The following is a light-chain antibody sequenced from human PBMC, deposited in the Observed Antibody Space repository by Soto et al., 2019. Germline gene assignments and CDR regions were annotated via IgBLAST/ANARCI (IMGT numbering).Light chain of an antibody. CDR1: QSVSSN. J-gene: IGKJ5*01. CDR2: GAS. Sequence: EILMTESPATLSVSPVERATLSCSSSQSVSSNLAWYQQKPGQAPRLLIYGASTRATGIPARFSGSGSGTEFTLTISSLQSEDFAVYYCQQYNNWPPITFGQGARLEI. CDR3: QQYNNWPPIT. V-gene: IGKV3-15*01.